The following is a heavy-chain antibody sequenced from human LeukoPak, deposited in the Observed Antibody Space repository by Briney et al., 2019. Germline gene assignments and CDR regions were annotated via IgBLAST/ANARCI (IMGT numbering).Heavy chain of an antibody. CDR2: IYYSGST. D-gene: IGHD2-2*01. V-gene: IGHV4-59*01. CDR3: ARFRGRVVPARGFDP. CDR1: GGSISSYY. J-gene: IGHJ5*02. Sequence: PSGTLSLTCTVSGGSISSYYWSWIRQPPGKGLEWIGYIYYSGSTNYNPSLKSRVTISVDTSKNQFSLKLSSVTAADTAVYYCARFRGRVVPARGFDPWGQGTLVTVSS.